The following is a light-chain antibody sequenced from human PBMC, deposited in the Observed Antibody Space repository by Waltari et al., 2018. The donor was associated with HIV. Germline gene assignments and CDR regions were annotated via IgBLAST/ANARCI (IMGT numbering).Light chain of an antibody. Sequence: DIKMTQSPSSLSAYMGHRSTINCRASQAIKTYLKWYAQRPGEAPKLLIFDATRLHTGVTNRFSGTGSGTHFTLTISSLQPEDSGTYYCQQSFSTPWTFGQGTKV. CDR1: QAIKTY. CDR2: DAT. CDR3: QQSFSTPWT. V-gene: IGKV1-39*01. J-gene: IGKJ1*01.